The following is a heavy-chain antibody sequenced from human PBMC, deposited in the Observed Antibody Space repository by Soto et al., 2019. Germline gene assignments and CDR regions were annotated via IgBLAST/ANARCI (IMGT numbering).Heavy chain of an antibody. CDR3: ARTPQSGNDFHV. J-gene: IGHJ6*02. D-gene: IGHD3-3*01. Sequence: EVQLVESGGGLVQPGGSLRLSCAASGFTLSDHQMDWVRQAPGKGLEWVGRTRSKANSFTTHYAASVKGTFTISRDDSKDSLYLQMNSLKTEDTAVYYCARTPQSGNDFHVWGQGTTVTVSS. CDR1: GFTLSDHQ. V-gene: IGHV3-72*01. CDR2: TRSKANSFTT.